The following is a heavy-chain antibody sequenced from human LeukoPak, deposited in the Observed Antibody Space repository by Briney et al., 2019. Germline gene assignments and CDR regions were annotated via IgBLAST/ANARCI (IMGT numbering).Heavy chain of an antibody. D-gene: IGHD3-22*01. CDR1: GGSISSYY. CDR2: IYYSGST. J-gene: IGHJ4*02. V-gene: IGHV4-59*08. Sequence: SETLSLTCSVSGGSISSYYWSWIRQPPGKGLEWTGYIYYSGSTNYNPSLKSRVTISVDTSKNQFSLILSSVTAADTAVYYCASRSDDSSLYYFDYWGQGTLVTVSS. CDR3: ASRSDDSSLYYFDY.